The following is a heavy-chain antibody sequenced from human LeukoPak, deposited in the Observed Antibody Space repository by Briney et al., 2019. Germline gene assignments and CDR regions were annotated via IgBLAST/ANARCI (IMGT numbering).Heavy chain of an antibody. V-gene: IGHV4-4*07. Sequence: KPSETLSLTCTVSGGSISSFYWTWIRQPAGKGLEWIGRIYPSGSTNYNPSLKSRVTMSIDTSKNQSSLKLSSVTAADTAVYYCARDYYDSGSYPFDYWGQGTLVTVSS. CDR3: ARDYYDSGSYPFDY. J-gene: IGHJ4*02. CDR1: GGSISSFY. CDR2: IYPSGST. D-gene: IGHD3-10*01.